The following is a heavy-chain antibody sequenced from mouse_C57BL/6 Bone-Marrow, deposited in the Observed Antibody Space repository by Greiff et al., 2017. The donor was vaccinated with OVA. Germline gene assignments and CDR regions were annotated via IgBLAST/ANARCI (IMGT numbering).Heavy chain of an antibody. J-gene: IGHJ1*03. CDR2: GQGLAWIG. V-gene: IGHV1-87*01. CDR3: TDDPAVDYGARDPYYYGSSWWYFDV. Sequence: QVQLQQSGPELARPWASVKISCQAFYTFSRRVHFAIRDTNYWMQWVKQRPGQGLAWIGAIYPGNGGTSYNQKFKGKATLTADKSYSTAYMPLSSLKTDDPAVDYGARDPYYYGSSWWYFDVWGTGTTVTVSS. D-gene: IGHD1-1*01. CDR1: YTFSRRVH.